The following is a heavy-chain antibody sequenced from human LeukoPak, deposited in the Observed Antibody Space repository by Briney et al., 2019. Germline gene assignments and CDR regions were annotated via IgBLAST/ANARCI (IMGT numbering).Heavy chain of an antibody. CDR3: AREVTMVRGVVDY. J-gene: IGHJ4*02. CDR2: ISSSGSTI. D-gene: IGHD3-10*01. Sequence: PGGSLRLSCAASGFSFSSFSMNWVRQAPGKGLEWVSYISSSGSTIYYADSVKGRFTISRDNAKNSLYLQMNSLRAEDTAVYYCAREVTMVRGVVDYWGLGTLVTVSS. V-gene: IGHV3-48*04. CDR1: GFSFSSFS.